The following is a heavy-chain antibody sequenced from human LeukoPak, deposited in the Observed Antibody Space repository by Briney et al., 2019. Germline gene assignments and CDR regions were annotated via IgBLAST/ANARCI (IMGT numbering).Heavy chain of an antibody. CDR2: IKQDGSEK. Sequence: GGSLRLSCAASGFTFSSYWMSWVRQAPGRGLEWVANIKQDGSEKYYVDSVKGRFTISRDNAKNSLYLQMNRLRAEDTAVYYCQRGSSGSYSFGYWGQGTLVTVSS. CDR1: GFTFSSYW. D-gene: IGHD1-26*01. V-gene: IGHV3-7*05. J-gene: IGHJ4*02. CDR3: QRGSSGSYSFGY.